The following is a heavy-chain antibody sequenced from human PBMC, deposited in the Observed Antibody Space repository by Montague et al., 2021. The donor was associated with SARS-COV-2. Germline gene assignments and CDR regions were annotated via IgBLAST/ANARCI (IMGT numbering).Heavy chain of an antibody. CDR3: ARGGTYHYGMDV. V-gene: IGHV4-4*02. CDR2: IYYTRDT. J-gene: IGHJ6*02. Sequence: SETLSLTCAVSDGSISSPNWWNWVRQPPGKGLEWIVEIYYTRDTTYNPSRKSRVTIFIDKSKNHFSLQLISVTAADTAADYCARGGTYHYGMDVWGQGTTVAVSS. CDR1: DGSISSPNW. D-gene: IGHD3-16*01.